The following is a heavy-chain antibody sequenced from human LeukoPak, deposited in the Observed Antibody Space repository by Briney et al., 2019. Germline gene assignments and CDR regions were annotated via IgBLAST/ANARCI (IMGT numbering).Heavy chain of an antibody. CDR2: IYYSGST. J-gene: IGHJ4*02. D-gene: IGHD6-13*01. CDR1: GGSISSSSYY. Sequence: SETLSLTCTVSGGSISSSSYYWGWIRQPPGKGLEWIGSIYYSGSTYYNPSLKSRVTISVDTSKNQFSLKLSSVTAADTAVYYCARDMGAGIAGAYDSWGQGTLVIVSS. V-gene: IGHV4-39*07. CDR3: ARDMGAGIAGAYDS.